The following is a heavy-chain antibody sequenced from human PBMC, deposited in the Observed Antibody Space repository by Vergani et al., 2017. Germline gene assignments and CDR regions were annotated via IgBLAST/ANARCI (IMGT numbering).Heavy chain of an antibody. V-gene: IGHV4-61*02. Sequence: QVQLQESGPGLVKPSQTLSLTCTVSGGSISSGSYYWSWIRQPAGKGLEWIGRIYTSGSTNYNPSLKGRVTISVDTSKNQFSLKLSSVTAADTAVYYGARGGGSYPSYYYGMDVWGQGTTVTVSS. J-gene: IGHJ6*02. CDR2: IYTSGST. CDR1: GGSISSGSYY. CDR3: ARGGGSYPSYYYGMDV. D-gene: IGHD1-26*01.